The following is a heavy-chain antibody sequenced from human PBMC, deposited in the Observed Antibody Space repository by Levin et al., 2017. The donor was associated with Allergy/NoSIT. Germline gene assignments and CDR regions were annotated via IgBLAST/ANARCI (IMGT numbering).Heavy chain of an antibody. J-gene: IGHJ6*02. CDR2: ISPYNNNT. Sequence: GESLKISCKTSGYTFTTYCLRWVRQAPGQGLEWMGWISPYNNNTNYTQKLQVRVTMTTDTFTSTAYMELRRLRSDDTAVFYCATLKPGIYSKAGELQFHLPFSSFPMDVCVQGTTVTVSS. CDR1: GYTFTTYC. D-gene: IGHD4-11*01. CDR3: ATLKPGIYSKAGELQFHLPFSSFPMDV. V-gene: IGHV1-18*01.